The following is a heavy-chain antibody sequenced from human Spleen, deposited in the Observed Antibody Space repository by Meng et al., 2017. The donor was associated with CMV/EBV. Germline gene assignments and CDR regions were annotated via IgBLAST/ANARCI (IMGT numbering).Heavy chain of an antibody. CDR2: IKSKTEGGTT. Sequence: NDAWIGWSRQAPEKGLEWVGRIKSKTEGGTTDYATPVKGRFTISRDDSKNTLYLQMNSLKTEDTAVYYCTTDRLYCSSTSCFYYFDYWGQGTLVTVSS. V-gene: IGHV3-15*01. D-gene: IGHD2-2*01. J-gene: IGHJ4*02. CDR1: NDAW. CDR3: TTDRLYCSSTSCFYYFDY.